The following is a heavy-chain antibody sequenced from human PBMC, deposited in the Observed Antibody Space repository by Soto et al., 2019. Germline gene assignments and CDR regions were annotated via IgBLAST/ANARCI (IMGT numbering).Heavy chain of an antibody. V-gene: IGHV1-2*02. D-gene: IGHD5-12*01. J-gene: IGHJ6*03. CDR1: GDSFSAFY. Sequence: QVQLVQSGAEVKKPGASVKVSCKTSGDSFSAFYLHWVRQAPGQGLEWLGWINPNGGATKYAQKFRGVVAMTTDNSIRTAYLELGSLRSDDTAIYYCARESGGATATLDYYYFYMDVWGNGTTVTGSS. CDR2: INPNGGAT. CDR3: ARESGGATATLDYYYFYMDV.